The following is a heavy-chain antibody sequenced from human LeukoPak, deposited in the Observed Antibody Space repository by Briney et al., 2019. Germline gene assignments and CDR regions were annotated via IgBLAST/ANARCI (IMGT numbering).Heavy chain of an antibody. CDR1: GFTFTSYY. CDR3: AGSVVVVAAGAFDI. CDR2: INPSGGST. D-gene: IGHD2-15*01. Sequence: ASVKVSCKASGFTFTSYYMHWVRQASGQGLEWMGIINPSGGSTNYAQMFQGRVTMTRDTSTSTVYMELSSLRSEDTAVYYCAGSVVVVAAGAFDIWGQGTMVTVSS. J-gene: IGHJ3*02. V-gene: IGHV1-46*01.